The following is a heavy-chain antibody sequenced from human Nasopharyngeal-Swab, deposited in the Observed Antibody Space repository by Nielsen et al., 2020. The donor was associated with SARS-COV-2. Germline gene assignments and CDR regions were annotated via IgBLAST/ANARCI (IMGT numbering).Heavy chain of an antibody. CDR2: ISAYNGNT. Sequence: ASVKVSCKASGYTFTSYGISWVRQAPGQGLEWMGWISAYNGNTNYAQKLQGRVTMTTDTSTSTAYMELRSLRSDDTAVYYCARDHGQWPTVYYGMDVWGQGTTVTVSS. CDR1: GYTFTSYG. CDR3: ARDHGQWPTVYYGMDV. J-gene: IGHJ6*02. V-gene: IGHV1-18*04. D-gene: IGHD6-19*01.